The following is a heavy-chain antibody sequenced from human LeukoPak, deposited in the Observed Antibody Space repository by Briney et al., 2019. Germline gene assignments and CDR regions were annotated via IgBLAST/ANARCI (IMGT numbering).Heavy chain of an antibody. V-gene: IGHV4-59*08. J-gene: IGHJ3*02. D-gene: IGHD5-24*01. CDR1: GASISGFY. CDR3: ARHERDVSLDHAFDI. CDR2: LHRSASA. Sequence: RASETLSLTCSVSGASISGFYWSWLRQAPGKGLEWIGFLHRSASATYNPSLESRVTTSMDTSKNQFSLKLRSVTAADTAVYYCARHERDVSLDHAFDIWGQGTMVTVSS.